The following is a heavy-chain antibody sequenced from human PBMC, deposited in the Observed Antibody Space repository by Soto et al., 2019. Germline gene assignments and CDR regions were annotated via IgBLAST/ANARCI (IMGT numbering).Heavy chain of an antibody. CDR2: INPSGGST. V-gene: IGHV1-46*01. Sequence: GASVKVSCKASGYTFTSYYMHWVRQAPGQGLEWMGIINPSGGSTSYAQKFQGRVTMTSDTSTSTVYMELSSLRSEDTAVYYCASPLAYCGGDCYPDAFDIWGQGTMVTVSS. D-gene: IGHD2-21*02. CDR1: GYTFTSYY. J-gene: IGHJ3*02. CDR3: ASPLAYCGGDCYPDAFDI.